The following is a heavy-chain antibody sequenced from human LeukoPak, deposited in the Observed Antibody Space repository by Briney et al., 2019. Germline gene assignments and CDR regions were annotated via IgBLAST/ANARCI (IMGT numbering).Heavy chain of an antibody. CDR1: GFTVSSNY. V-gene: IGHV3-53*01. Sequence: GGSLRLSCAASGFTVSSNYMSWVRQAPGKGLEWVSVIYSGGSTYYADSVKGRFTISRDNSKNTLYLQMNSLRAEDTAVYYCAREDRYSNNWFDPWGQGTLVTVSS. J-gene: IGHJ5*02. CDR2: IYSGGST. CDR3: AREDRYSNNWFDP. D-gene: IGHD6-13*01.